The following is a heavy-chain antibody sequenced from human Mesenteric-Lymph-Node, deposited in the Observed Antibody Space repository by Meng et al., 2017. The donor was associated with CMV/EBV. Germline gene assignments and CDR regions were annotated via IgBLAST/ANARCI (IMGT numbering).Heavy chain of an antibody. CDR1: GYTFTGYY. Sequence: ASVKVSCKASGYTFTGYYMHWVRQAPGQGLEWMGWINPGGSGRSYAQKFQGRVTMTRDTSISTVYMDLTGLRSDDTAVYYCATKVAADFGVVTTSYYYYYYGVDVWGQGTTVTVSS. CDR3: ATKVAADFGVVTTSYYYYYYGVDV. V-gene: IGHV1-2*02. CDR2: INPGGSGR. J-gene: IGHJ6*02. D-gene: IGHD3-3*01.